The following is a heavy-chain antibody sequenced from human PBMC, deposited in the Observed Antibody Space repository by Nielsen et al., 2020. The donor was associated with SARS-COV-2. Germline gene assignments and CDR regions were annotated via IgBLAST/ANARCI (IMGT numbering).Heavy chain of an antibody. Sequence: KVSCKGSGYSFTSYWIGWVRQMPGKGLEWMGIIYPGDSDTRYSPSFQGQVTISADKSISTAYLQWSSLKASDTAMYYCARSRLWLEWSYGMDVWGQGITVTVSS. D-gene: IGHD3-3*01. CDR1: GYSFTSYW. CDR2: IYPGDSDT. CDR3: ARSRLWLEWSYGMDV. J-gene: IGHJ6*02. V-gene: IGHV5-51*01.